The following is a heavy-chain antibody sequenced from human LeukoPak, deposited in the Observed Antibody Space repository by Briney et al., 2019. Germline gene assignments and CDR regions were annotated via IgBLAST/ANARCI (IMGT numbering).Heavy chain of an antibody. Sequence: SQTLSLTCSVSGGSFSSVTLYWSWIRQPAGKGLEWIGRGNARGSTDSNPSLRSRVTVSVDTSKNQFSLKLHSVTAADTAVYYCARVWDSSGWFHWFNPWGQGTLVTVSS. V-gene: IGHV4-61*02. D-gene: IGHD6-19*01. CDR2: GNARGST. CDR3: ARVWDSSGWFHWFNP. CDR1: GGSFSSVTLY. J-gene: IGHJ5*02.